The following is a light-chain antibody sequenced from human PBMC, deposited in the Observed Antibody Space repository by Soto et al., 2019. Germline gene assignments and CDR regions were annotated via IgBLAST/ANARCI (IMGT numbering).Light chain of an antibody. J-gene: IGKJ3*01. Sequence: EIVLTQSPGTLSLSPGERATLSCRASQSISSNYLAWYQQKPGQAPRLLIYGASSRATGIPDRFRGSGSGTDFTLTINRLEPEDFAVYYCQQYGSSLFTFGPGTKVDIK. V-gene: IGKV3-20*01. CDR1: QSISSNY. CDR3: QQYGSSLFT. CDR2: GAS.